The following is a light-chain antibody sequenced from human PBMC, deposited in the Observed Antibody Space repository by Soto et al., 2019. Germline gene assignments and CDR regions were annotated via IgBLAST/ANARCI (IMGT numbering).Light chain of an antibody. CDR2: NVN. CDR3: SSYTTINTVV. Sequence: QSALTQPASVSGSPGQSITLSCTGTSIDVGAYNYVSWYQQHPGKAPKLMIYNVNNRPSGVSDRFFGSTSGTTASLTISGLQAEDEADYYCSSYTTINTVVFGGGTKMTVL. V-gene: IGLV2-14*03. CDR1: SIDVGAYNY. J-gene: IGLJ3*02.